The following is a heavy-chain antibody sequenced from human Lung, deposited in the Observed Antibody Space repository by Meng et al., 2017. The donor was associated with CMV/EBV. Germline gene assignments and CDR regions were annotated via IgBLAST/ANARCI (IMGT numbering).Heavy chain of an antibody. CDR2: IYHSGST. CDR1: GGSISSSNW. CDR3: ASFPPPGKQWLVTDY. V-gene: IGHV4-4*02. J-gene: IGHJ4*02. D-gene: IGHD6-19*01. Sequence: QVELQVSGPGRVKPSGTLSLTCAVSGGSISSSNWWSWVRQPPGKGLEWIGEIYHSGSTNYNPSLKSRVTISVDKSKNQFSLKLSSVTAADTAVYYCASFPPPGKQWLVTDYWGQGTLVTVSS.